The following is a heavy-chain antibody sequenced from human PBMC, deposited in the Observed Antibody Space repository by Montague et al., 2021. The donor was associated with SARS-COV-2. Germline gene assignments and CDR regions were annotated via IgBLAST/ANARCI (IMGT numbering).Heavy chain of an antibody. CDR3: ASRLDTTGSDWFDP. V-gene: IGHV4-59*01. J-gene: IGHJ5*02. Sequence: SETLSLTCSVSGVSIGGSFWSWLRQPPGKRLEWIGHIHYNGGTTYSPSLKSRVTISVDTPKNQFSLKVRSVSAADTAVYYCASRLDTTGSDWFDPWGQGTLVTVSS. CDR2: IHYNGGT. CDR1: GVSIGGSF. D-gene: IGHD4-17*01.